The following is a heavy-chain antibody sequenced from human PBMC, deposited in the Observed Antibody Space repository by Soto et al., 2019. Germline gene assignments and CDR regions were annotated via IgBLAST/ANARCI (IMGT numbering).Heavy chain of an antibody. CDR3: ARDDGGMFDY. V-gene: IGHV4-30-4*01. Sequence: SETLSLTCTVSGGSISNGDYYCSWMRHPPGKGLQWIGYIYYSGSTYYNPSLKSRVTISVDTSKNQFSLKLSPVTAADTAVYYGARDDGGMFDYWGQGTLVTVSS. D-gene: IGHD3-3*01. CDR1: GGSISNGDYY. J-gene: IGHJ4*02. CDR2: IYYSGST.